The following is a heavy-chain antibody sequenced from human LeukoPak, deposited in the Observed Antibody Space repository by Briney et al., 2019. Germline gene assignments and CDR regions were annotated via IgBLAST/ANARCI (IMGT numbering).Heavy chain of an antibody. Sequence: GGSLRLSYAASGFTFSSYEMNWVRQAPGKGLEWVSYISSSGSTIYYADSVKGRFTISRDNAKNSLYLQMNSLRAEDTAVYYCVKDGVDERCLQFYFSWGQGTLVTVSS. V-gene: IGHV3-48*03. CDR1: GFTFSSYE. CDR3: VKDGVDERCLQFYFS. CDR2: ISSSGSTI. D-gene: IGHD5-24*01. J-gene: IGHJ5*02.